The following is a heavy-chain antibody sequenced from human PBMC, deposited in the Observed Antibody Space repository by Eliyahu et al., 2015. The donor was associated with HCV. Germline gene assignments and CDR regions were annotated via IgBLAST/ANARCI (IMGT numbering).Heavy chain of an antibody. CDR1: GFTFRGXF. D-gene: IGHD2-15*01. Sequence: EVQLLESGGGLVQPGGSLRLSCAASGFTFRGXFMSWVRQAPGKGLXWVSGIDGAGGYTIYTDSVKGRFTISRDNSKNTLYLQMNSLRAEDTAVYYCAVRGGFCSGGSCYWGFDSWGQGTLVSVSS. CDR3: AVRGGFCSGGSCYWGFDS. V-gene: IGHV3-23*01. CDR2: IDGAGGYT. J-gene: IGHJ5*01.